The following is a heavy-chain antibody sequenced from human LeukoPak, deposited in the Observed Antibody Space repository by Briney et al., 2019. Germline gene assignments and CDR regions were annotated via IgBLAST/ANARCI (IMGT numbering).Heavy chain of an antibody. CDR1: GFTLSTYA. CDR2: IYSGGST. V-gene: IGHV3-53*01. J-gene: IGHJ6*03. CDR3: ARGDMDV. Sequence: GGSLRLSCAASGFTLSTYAMSWVRQAPGKGLEWVSVIYSGGSTYYADSVKGRFTISRDNSKNTLYLQMNSLRAEDTAVYYCARGDMDVWGKGTTVTISS.